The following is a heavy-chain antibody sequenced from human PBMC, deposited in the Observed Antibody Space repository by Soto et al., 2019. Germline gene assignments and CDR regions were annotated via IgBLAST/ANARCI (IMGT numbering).Heavy chain of an antibody. Sequence: DVQLVESGGGLVKPGGSLRLSCVASGPTFSTYGMNWIRQTPGKGLEWVSSITSSGSYINYADSVQGRFTVSRDNAKNSMYLQMNSLRVEDTAVYFCARDESAGSSTSNWGQGTRVNVSS. V-gene: IGHV3-21*01. CDR1: GPTFSTYG. D-gene: IGHD2-2*01. CDR3: ARDESAGSSTSN. J-gene: IGHJ4*02. CDR2: ITSSGSYI.